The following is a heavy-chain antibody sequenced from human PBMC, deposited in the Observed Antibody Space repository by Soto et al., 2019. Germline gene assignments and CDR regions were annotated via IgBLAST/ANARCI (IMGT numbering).Heavy chain of an antibody. Sequence: GGSLRLSCAAPGFTFSSYGMHWVRQAPGKGLEWVAVISCDGSNKYYADSVKGRFTISRDNSKNTLYLQMNSLRAEDTAVYYCAKDYRFGELNYYYGMDVWGQGTTVTVS. J-gene: IGHJ6*02. CDR1: GFTFSSYG. CDR3: AKDYRFGELNYYYGMDV. V-gene: IGHV3-30*18. D-gene: IGHD3-10*01. CDR2: ISCDGSNK.